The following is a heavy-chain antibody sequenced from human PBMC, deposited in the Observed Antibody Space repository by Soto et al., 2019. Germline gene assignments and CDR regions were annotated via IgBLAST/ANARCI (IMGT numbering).Heavy chain of an antibody. Sequence: EVQLLESGGGLVQPGGSLRLSCAASGFTFSSYAMSWVRQAPGKGLEWVSAISGSGGSTYYADSVKGRFTISRDKSTNTLYLQMDSLRAEDTAVYYCAKGRVPYCSSTSCYGDAFDIWGQGTMVTVSS. CDR3: AKGRVPYCSSTSCYGDAFDI. J-gene: IGHJ3*02. CDR2: ISGSGGST. D-gene: IGHD2-2*01. CDR1: GFTFSSYA. V-gene: IGHV3-23*01.